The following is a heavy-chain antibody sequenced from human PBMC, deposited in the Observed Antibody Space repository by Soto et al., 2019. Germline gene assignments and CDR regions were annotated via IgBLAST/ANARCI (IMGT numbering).Heavy chain of an antibody. Sequence: EVQLVESGGGLVQPGGSVKLSCAASGFNFSVPSMHWVRQASGKGLEWVGRIRSKAKDYATAYAESVKGRFAISRDDLKNTMYLQMSSLRTEDTAMYYCAIEGAGFGQWGQGTLVTVSS. J-gene: IGHJ4*02. CDR1: GFNFSVPS. V-gene: IGHV3-73*01. CDR3: AIEGAGFGQ. CDR2: IRSKAKDYAT. D-gene: IGHD1-26*01.